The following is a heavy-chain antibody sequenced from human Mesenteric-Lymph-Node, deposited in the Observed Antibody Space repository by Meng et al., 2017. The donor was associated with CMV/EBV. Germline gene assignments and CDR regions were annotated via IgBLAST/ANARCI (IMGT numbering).Heavy chain of an antibody. D-gene: IGHD3-3*01. CDR2: IDYRGTT. J-gene: IGHJ6*02. CDR1: GGSISDTYDF. CDR3: ARSGRTIFTNYYYYGMDV. V-gene: IGHV4-39*07. Sequence: SETLSLTCSVSGGSISDTYDFWGWIRQPPGKGPEWLGTIDYRGTTYYKPSLRSRVIVSVDTSKNQFSLKLGSVTAADTAVYYCARSGRTIFTNYYYYGMDVWGQGTTVTVSS.